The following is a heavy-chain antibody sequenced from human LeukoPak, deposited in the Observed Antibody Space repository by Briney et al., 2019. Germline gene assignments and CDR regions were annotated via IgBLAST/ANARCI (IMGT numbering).Heavy chain of an antibody. CDR2: INVDGSSI. V-gene: IGHV3-74*01. CDR1: GFTLNNYW. CDR3: TRIKWDLAYFDY. D-gene: IGHD1-26*01. Sequence: GGSLRLSCAASGFTLNNYWMHWVRQAPGKGLVWVPRINVDGSSISYADSVKGRFTISRDNARNTLYLQMNSLRAEDTAVYYCTRIKWDLAYFDYWGQGTLVTASS. J-gene: IGHJ4*02.